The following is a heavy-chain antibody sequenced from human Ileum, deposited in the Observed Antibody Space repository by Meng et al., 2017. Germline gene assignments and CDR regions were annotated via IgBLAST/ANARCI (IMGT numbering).Heavy chain of an antibody. CDR1: GTW. Sequence: GQLQESGPRLVKPSGTLSLTCAVSGTWWSWVRQPPGKGLEWIGEIFQSGRTNYNPSLKSRVTISIDKSKSQISLRLSSVTAADTAVYYCARFDFWSGSYCLDYWGQGALVTVAS. V-gene: IGHV4-4*02. CDR2: IFQSGRT. J-gene: IGHJ4*02. D-gene: IGHD3-3*01. CDR3: ARFDFWSGSYCLDY.